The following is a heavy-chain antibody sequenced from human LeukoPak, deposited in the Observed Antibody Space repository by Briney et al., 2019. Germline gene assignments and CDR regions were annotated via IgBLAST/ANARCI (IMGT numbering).Heavy chain of an antibody. CDR1: GYTFTSYW. Sequence: GESLKISCKVSGYTFTSYWIGWVRQMPGKGLEWMGIIYPGDSDTRYSPSFQGQVTISADKSISTAYLQWSGLRASDTAMYYCARQGSLGWFDPWGQGTLVTVSS. CDR2: IYPGDSDT. J-gene: IGHJ5*02. CDR3: ARQGSLGWFDP. V-gene: IGHV5-51*01.